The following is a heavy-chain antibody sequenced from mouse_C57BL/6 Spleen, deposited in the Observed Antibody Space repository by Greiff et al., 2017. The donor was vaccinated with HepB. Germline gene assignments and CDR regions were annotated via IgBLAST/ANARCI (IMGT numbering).Heavy chain of an antibody. CDR2: ISSGGSYT. CDR1: GFTFSSYG. Sequence: EVKLVESGGDLVKPGGSLKLSCAASGFTFSSYGMSWVRQTPDKRLEWVATISSGGSYTYYPDSVKGRFTISRDNAKNTLYLQMSRLKSEDTAMYYCARQKGYMGYDGGVDYWGQGTTLTVSS. J-gene: IGHJ2*01. D-gene: IGHD2-2*01. V-gene: IGHV5-6*01. CDR3: ARQKGYMGYDGGVDY.